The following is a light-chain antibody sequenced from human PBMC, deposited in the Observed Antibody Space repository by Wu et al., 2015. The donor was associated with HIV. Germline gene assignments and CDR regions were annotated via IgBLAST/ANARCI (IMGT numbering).Light chain of an antibody. CDR1: QDINNC. Sequence: DIQMTQSPSSLSASVGDRVTITCRASQDINNCLAWCQQKPGKAPKVLLYAASRLESEVPSRFSGSGTGTEYTLTISSLQPEDVANYYCQQYDSPPYSFGLGDQTGDQT. CDR2: AAS. CDR3: QQYDSPPYS. J-gene: IGKJ2*03. V-gene: IGKV1-NL1*01.